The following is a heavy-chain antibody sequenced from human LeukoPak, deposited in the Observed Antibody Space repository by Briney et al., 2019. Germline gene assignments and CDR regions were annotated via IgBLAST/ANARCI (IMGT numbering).Heavy chain of an antibody. J-gene: IGHJ4*02. CDR2: ISNSGST. D-gene: IGHD5-18*01. Sequence: SETLSLTCVVSGGSISTYYWSWIRQPPGKGLEFIGYISNSGSTNYNPSLKSRVTTSVDTSKNQLSLRLTSVTAADTAVYYCARLGGYSYDLDYWGQGTLVTVSS. V-gene: IGHV4-59*01. CDR1: GGSISTYY. CDR3: ARLGGYSYDLDY.